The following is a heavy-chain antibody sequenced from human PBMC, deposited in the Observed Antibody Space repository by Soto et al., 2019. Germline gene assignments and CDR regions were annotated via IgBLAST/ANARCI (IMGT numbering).Heavy chain of an antibody. Sequence: SVKVSCKASGGTFSSYAISWVRQAPGQGLEWMGGIIPIFGTANYAQKFQGRVTITADESTSTAYMELSSLRSEDTAVYCCARLGGGVVVPAAIYYYYGMDVWGQGTTVTVSS. D-gene: IGHD2-2*01. J-gene: IGHJ6*02. CDR2: IIPIFGTA. CDR3: ARLGGGVVVPAAIYYYYGMDV. CDR1: GGTFSSYA. V-gene: IGHV1-69*13.